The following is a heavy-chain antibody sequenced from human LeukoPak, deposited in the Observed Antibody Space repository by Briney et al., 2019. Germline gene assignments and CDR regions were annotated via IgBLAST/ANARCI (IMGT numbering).Heavy chain of an antibody. J-gene: IGHJ6*03. CDR3: AKDPSGWSSYYYYYYYMDV. Sequence: GGSLRLSCAASGFSFSSYSMNWVRQAPGKGLEWVSYISSSSSTIYYADSVKGRFTISRDNSKNTLYLQMNSLRAEDTAVYYCAKDPSGWSSYYYYYYYMDVWGKGTTVTISS. D-gene: IGHD6-19*01. CDR1: GFSFSSYS. V-gene: IGHV3-48*01. CDR2: ISSSSSTI.